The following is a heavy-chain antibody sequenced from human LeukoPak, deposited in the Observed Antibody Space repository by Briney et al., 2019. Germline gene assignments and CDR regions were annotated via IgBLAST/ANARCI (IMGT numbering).Heavy chain of an antibody. Sequence: ASVKVSCKASGGTFSSYAISWVRQAPGQGLEWMGRIIPILGIANYAQKFQGRVTITADKSTSTAYMELSSLRSEDTAVYYCVRDRGGSTAFDYWGQGTLVTVSS. CDR1: GGTFSSYA. CDR2: IIPILGIA. CDR3: VRDRGGSTAFDY. V-gene: IGHV1-69*04. J-gene: IGHJ4*02. D-gene: IGHD5-12*01.